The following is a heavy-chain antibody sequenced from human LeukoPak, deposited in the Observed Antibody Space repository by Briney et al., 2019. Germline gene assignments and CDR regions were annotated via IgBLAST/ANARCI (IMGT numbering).Heavy chain of an antibody. Sequence: GGSLRLSCTASGLTFSTYALSWVRQTPGKGLEWLSVISATGSTTYYADSVRGRFTISRDNSKNTLYLQMTSLRVEDTAVYYCAKEQTSSGFFDYWGQGTLVTVSS. CDR2: ISATGSTT. CDR1: GLTFSTYA. CDR3: AKEQTSSGFFDY. V-gene: IGHV3-23*01. D-gene: IGHD3-10*01. J-gene: IGHJ4*02.